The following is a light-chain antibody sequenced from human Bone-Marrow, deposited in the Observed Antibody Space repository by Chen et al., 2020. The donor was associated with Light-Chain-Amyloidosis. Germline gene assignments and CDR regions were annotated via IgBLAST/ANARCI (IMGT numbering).Light chain of an antibody. CDR3: QSADSSGTYEVI. Sequence: SSELTQPPSVSVSPGPTATITCSGDDLPTKYAYWYQQEPGQAPVLVIHRDTERPSGISERFSGSSSGTTATLTISGVQAEDEADYHCQSADSSGTYEVIFGGGTKLTVL. V-gene: IGLV3-25*03. CDR2: RDT. CDR1: DLPTKY. J-gene: IGLJ2*01.